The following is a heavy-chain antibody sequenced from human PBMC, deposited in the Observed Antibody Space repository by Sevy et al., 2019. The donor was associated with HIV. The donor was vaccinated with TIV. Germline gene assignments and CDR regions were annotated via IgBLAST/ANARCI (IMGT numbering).Heavy chain of an antibody. CDR2: GSGSGSNT. J-gene: IGHJ4*02. D-gene: IGHD3-22*01. CDR3: VRRSSYSDSSGYYSFDY. Sequence: RGYLRLSCAASGFTFSNHVMNWVRQAPGKGLERVSAGSGSGSNTYYADSVQGRFTISRDNSKNTLYLQMNTLRAEDKAVYYCVRRSSYSDSSGYYSFDYWGQGTLVSVSS. V-gene: IGHV3-23*01. CDR1: GFTFSNHV.